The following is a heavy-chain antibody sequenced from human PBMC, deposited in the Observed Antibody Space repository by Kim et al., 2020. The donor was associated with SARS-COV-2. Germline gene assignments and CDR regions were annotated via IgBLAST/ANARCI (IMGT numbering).Heavy chain of an antibody. V-gene: IGHV4-59*08. D-gene: IGHD3-16*01. J-gene: IGHJ3*02. CDR3: ARRGGFPLSAFDI. Sequence: YHPSLQSRVSISVDTSKNQFSLKLASVTAADTALYYCARRGGFPLSAFDIWGQGTMVTVSS.